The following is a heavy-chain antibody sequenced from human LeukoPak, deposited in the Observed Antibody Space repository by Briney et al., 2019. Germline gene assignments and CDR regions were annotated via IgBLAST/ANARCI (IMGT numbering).Heavy chain of an antibody. J-gene: IGHJ4*02. V-gene: IGHV4-39*02. CDR3: AREHRSSKYFDS. CDR2: GLYTGNT. D-gene: IGHD6-6*01. CDR1: GGSIAVNHYY. Sequence: SETLSLTCSVSGGSIAVNHYYWGWIRQPPGEGLEWIGSGLYTGNTYSNPSLRSRVTISVDTSKNEFSLKMNSVTAADTAVYYCAREHRSSKYFDSWGQGALMIVSS.